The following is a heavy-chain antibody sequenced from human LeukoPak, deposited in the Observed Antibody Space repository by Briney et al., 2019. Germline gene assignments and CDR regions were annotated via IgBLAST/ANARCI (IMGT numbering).Heavy chain of an antibody. CDR1: GFTFSSYA. CDR3: AKDLHSSYCSSTSCYANIHDY. D-gene: IGHD2-2*01. V-gene: IGHV3-23*01. J-gene: IGHJ4*02. Sequence: GGSLRLSCAASGFTFSSYAMSWVRQAPGKGLEWVSAISGSGGSTYYAGSVKGRFTISRDNSKNTLYLQMNSLRAEDTAVYYCAKDLHSSYCSSTSCYANIHDYWGQGTLVTVSS. CDR2: ISGSGGST.